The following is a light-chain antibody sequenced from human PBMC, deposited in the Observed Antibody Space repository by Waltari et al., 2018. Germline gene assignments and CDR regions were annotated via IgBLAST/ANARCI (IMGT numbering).Light chain of an antibody. CDR2: GNN. Sequence: QSVLTQPPSVSGAPGQTVTISCTGTSSNIGAPYDVHWYQQLPGTAPKLLIYGNNNRPSVVPARFAGSKSATSGSLAITGLQAEDEADYYCQSFDSSLRGWVFGGGTKVTVL. CDR3: QSFDSSLRGWV. V-gene: IGLV1-40*01. CDR1: SSNIGAPYD. J-gene: IGLJ3*02.